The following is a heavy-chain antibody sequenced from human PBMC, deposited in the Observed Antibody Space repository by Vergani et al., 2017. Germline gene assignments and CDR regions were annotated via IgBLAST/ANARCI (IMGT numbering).Heavy chain of an antibody. J-gene: IGHJ6*02. D-gene: IGHD2-2*01. CDR2: IIPIFGTA. CDR1: GGTFSSYA. V-gene: IGHV1-69*01. Sequence: QVQLVQSGAEVKKPGSSVKVSCKASGGTFSSYAISWVRQAPGQGLEWLGGIIPIFGTANYAQKFQGRVTITADESTSTAYMELSSLRSEDTAVYYCASPSRGVVPAATGFSYYYYGMDVWGQGTTVTVSS. CDR3: ASPSRGVVPAATGFSYYYYGMDV.